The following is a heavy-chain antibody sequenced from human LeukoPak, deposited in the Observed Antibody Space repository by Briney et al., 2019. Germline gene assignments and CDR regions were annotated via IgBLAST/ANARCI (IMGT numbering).Heavy chain of an antibody. J-gene: IGHJ6*02. CDR3: ARINDFWSGPTLDV. D-gene: IGHD3-3*01. Sequence: SETLSLTCTVSGGSISSGGHSWSWIRQPPGKGLEWIGYIYHSGSGSTYYNPSLKSRVTISIDKSKNQFSLKLSSVTAVDTAVYYCARINDFWSGPTLDVWGQGTTVTVSS. CDR1: GGSISSGGHS. CDR2: IYHSGSGST. V-gene: IGHV4-30-2*01.